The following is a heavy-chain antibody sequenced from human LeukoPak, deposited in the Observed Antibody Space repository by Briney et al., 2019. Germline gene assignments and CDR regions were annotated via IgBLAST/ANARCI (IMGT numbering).Heavy chain of an antibody. Sequence: GASVKVPCKASGYTFTTYGISWVRQAPGQGLEWMGWISPYNGNTNYAQKLQGRLTMTTDTSTSTACMELRSLRSDDTAVYYCARDLTGAVAGTFDYWGQGTLVTVSS. J-gene: IGHJ4*02. V-gene: IGHV1-18*01. CDR1: GYTFTTYG. CDR2: ISPYNGNT. CDR3: ARDLTGAVAGTFDY. D-gene: IGHD6-19*01.